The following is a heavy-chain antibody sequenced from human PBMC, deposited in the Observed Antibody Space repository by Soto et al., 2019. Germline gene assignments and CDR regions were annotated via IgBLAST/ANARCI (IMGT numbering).Heavy chain of an antibody. CDR1: GFTFSNAW. V-gene: IGHV3-15*01. CDR2: IKSKTDGGTT. J-gene: IGHJ6*03. Sequence: GGSLRLSCAASGFTFSNAWMSWVRQAPGKGLEWVGRIKSKTDGGTTDYAAPVKGRFTISRDDSKNTLYLQMNSLKTEDTAVYYCTTGSSDGRYCSGGSCYSSGYYYYYMDVWGKGTTVTVSS. D-gene: IGHD2-15*01. CDR3: TTGSSDGRYCSGGSCYSSGYYYYYMDV.